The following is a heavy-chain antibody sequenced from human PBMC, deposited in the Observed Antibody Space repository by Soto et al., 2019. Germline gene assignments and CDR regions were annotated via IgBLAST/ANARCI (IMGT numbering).Heavy chain of an antibody. CDR2: IKQDGSEK. CDR1: GFTFSRYW. D-gene: IGHD6-13*01. Sequence: LRLSCAASGFTFSRYWMSWVRQAPGKGLEWVANIKQDGSEKYYVDSVKGRFTISRDNAKNSLYLQMNSLRAEDTAVYYCARDSSSIRYYYYGMDVWGQGTTVTVSS. V-gene: IGHV3-7*01. CDR3: ARDSSSIRYYYYGMDV. J-gene: IGHJ6*02.